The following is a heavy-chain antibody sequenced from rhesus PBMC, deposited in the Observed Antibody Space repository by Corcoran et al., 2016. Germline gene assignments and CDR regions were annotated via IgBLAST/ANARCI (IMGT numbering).Heavy chain of an antibody. Sequence: QVQLQESGPGLVKPSETLSLTCAVPGYSISSGYGWTWIRQPPWKGLGWGGYIGGSSGSTNYNPSLKSRVTISKDTSKNQFSLKLSSVTAADTAVYYCARDLEYCSGIYCYVGIDYWGQGVLVTVSS. CDR1: GYSISSGYG. J-gene: IGHJ4*01. CDR2: IGGSSGST. V-gene: IGHV4-127*01. CDR3: ARDLEYCSGIYCYVGIDY. D-gene: IGHD2-27*01.